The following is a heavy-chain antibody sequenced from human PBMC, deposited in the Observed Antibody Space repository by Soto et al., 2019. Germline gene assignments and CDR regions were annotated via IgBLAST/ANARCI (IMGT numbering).Heavy chain of an antibody. V-gene: IGHV4-34*01. D-gene: IGHD2-15*01. CDR3: AKDIHAGFTPYSAP. CDR2: INHSGST. CDR1: GGSFSGYY. J-gene: IGHJ5*02. Sequence: SETLSLTCAVYGGSFSGYYWSWIRQPPGKGLEWIGEINHSGSTNYNPSLQSRVTISIDTSKNQLSLKMTSMTAADTAVYYCAKDIHAGFTPYSAPWGQGTLVPVSS.